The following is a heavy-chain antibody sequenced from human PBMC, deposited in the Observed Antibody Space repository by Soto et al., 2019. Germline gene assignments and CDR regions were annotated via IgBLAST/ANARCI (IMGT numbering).Heavy chain of an antibody. Sequence: PWGSLRLSCAVSGVTMCTYWMSWLRQAPGKGLEWVANIRQDGSEKYYLDSVKGRFTISRDNAKNSLYLQMDSLRAEDTAVYFCARDRGWNIVVVPASFDQWGQGALVTVSS. CDR3: ARDRGWNIVVVPASFDQ. D-gene: IGHD2-15*01. J-gene: IGHJ4*02. CDR1: GVTMCTYW. V-gene: IGHV3-7*01. CDR2: IRQDGSEK.